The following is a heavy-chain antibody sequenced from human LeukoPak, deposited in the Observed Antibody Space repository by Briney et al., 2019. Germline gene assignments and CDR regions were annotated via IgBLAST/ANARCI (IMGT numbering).Heavy chain of an antibody. Sequence: GRSLRLSCAASGFTFRSYAMQWVRQAPGKGLEWVAVIWNDGNNQYYTDSVKGRFTISRDNSKNTLYLQMNSLRAEDTAVYYCARVATMVRVPLDALDIWGQGTMVSVSS. CDR1: GFTFRSYA. CDR2: IWNDGNNQ. V-gene: IGHV3-33*01. CDR3: ARVATMVRVPLDALDI. D-gene: IGHD3-10*01. J-gene: IGHJ3*02.